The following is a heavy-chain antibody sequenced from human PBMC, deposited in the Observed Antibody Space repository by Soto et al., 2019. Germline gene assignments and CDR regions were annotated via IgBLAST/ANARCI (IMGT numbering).Heavy chain of an antibody. D-gene: IGHD6-19*01. CDR1: GFTLSSYA. CDR3: AKGVSSSAWSASDS. Sequence: EVQLLESGGGLVQPGGSLRLSCAASGFTLSSYAMTWVRQAPGKGLEWVSVISDSDNATYYADSVKGRLTISRDNSKNTLYLQLNSLRAEDTAMYYCAKGVSSSAWSASDSWGQGTLVTVSA. CDR2: ISDSDNAT. J-gene: IGHJ4*02. V-gene: IGHV3-23*01.